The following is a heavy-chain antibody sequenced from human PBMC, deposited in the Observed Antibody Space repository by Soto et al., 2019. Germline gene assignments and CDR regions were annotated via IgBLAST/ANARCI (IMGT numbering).Heavy chain of an antibody. CDR2: ISSSGDTV. D-gene: IGHD3-9*01. CDR3: AGRYFDYYYGMDV. CDR1: GFTFSSYE. V-gene: IGHV3-48*03. Sequence: PGGSLRLSCAASGFTFSSYEINWVRQAPGKGLEWVSCISSSGDTVYYEDSVKGRFTISRDNVKDSLYLQMNSLRADDTAVYYWAGRYFDYYYGMDVWGQGTTVTVSS. J-gene: IGHJ6*02.